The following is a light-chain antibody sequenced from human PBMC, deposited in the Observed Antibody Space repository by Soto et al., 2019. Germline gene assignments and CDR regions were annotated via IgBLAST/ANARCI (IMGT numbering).Light chain of an antibody. J-gene: IGKJ5*01. CDR1: QGISSY. V-gene: IGKV1-9*01. CDR2: AAS. CDR3: QQLNSYPRT. Sequence: DIQLTQSPSFLSASVGDRVTITCRASQGISSYLAWYQQKPGKAPKLLIYAASTLQSGVPSRFSGSGAGTECTLTISSLQPEDFATYYCQQLNSYPRTFGQGTRREIK.